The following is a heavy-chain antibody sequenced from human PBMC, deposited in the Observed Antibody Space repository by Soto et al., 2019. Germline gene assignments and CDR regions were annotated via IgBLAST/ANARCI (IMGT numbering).Heavy chain of an antibody. V-gene: IGHV1-69*04. CDR2: TIPILGIA. Sequence: SVKVSCKASGGTFSSYTISWVRQAPGQGLEWIGRTIPILGIANYAQKFQGRVTITADKSTSTAYMELSSLRSEDTAVYYCARDYYCSSTSCYADYYYYMDVWGKGTTVTVSS. CDR1: GGTFSSYT. CDR3: ARDYYCSSTSCYADYYYYMDV. D-gene: IGHD2-2*01. J-gene: IGHJ6*03.